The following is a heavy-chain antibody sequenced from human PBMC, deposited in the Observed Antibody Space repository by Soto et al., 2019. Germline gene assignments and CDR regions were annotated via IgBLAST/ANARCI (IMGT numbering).Heavy chain of an antibody. CDR2: INPSGGST. CDR3: ARGGSVVVVTDGFGY. J-gene: IGHJ4*02. Sequence: QVQLVQSGAEVKKPGASVKVSCKASGYTFTNFYVHWVRQAPGQGLEWMGRINPSGGSTSYAQRFRGRATTTRDTSTNTVYMELRSLRSEDTAVYFCARGGSVVVVTDGFGYWGQGTLVTVSS. CDR1: GYTFTNFY. V-gene: IGHV1-46*01. D-gene: IGHD2-21*02.